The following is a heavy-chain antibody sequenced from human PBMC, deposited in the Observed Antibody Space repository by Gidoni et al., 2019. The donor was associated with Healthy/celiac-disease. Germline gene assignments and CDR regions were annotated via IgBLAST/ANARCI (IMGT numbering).Heavy chain of an antibody. CDR1: GFTFSSYS. J-gene: IGHJ4*02. Sequence: EVQLVESGGGLVKPGGSLRLSCAASGFTFSSYSMNWVRQAPGKGLEWDSSISSSSSYIYYADSVKGRFTISRDNAKNSLYLQMNSLRAEDTAVYYCARPVGEMATIWGSYYFDYWGQGTLVTVSS. CDR2: ISSSSSYI. V-gene: IGHV3-21*01. CDR3: ARPVGEMATIWGSYYFDY. D-gene: IGHD5-12*01.